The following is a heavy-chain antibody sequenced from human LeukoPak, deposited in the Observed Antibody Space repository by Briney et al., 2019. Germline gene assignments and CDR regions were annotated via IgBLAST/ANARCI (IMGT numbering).Heavy chain of an antibody. D-gene: IGHD6-13*01. CDR1: GFTFSSYS. J-gene: IGHJ3*02. Sequence: QPGGSLRLSCAASGFTFSSYSMNWVRQAPGKGLEWVSYISSSSSTIYYADSVKGRYTISRDNAKNSLYLQMNSLRAEDTAVYYCAAPPRRSSPWAFDIWGQGTMVTVSS. CDR2: ISSSSSTI. V-gene: IGHV3-48*01. CDR3: AAPPRRSSPWAFDI.